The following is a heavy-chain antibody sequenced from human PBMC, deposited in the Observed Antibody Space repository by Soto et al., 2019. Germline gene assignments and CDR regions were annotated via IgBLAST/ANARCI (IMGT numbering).Heavy chain of an antibody. D-gene: IGHD1-26*01. V-gene: IGHV3-30-3*01. CDR2: ISYDGSNK. CDR3: ARDGTVGATPGDYFDY. J-gene: IGHJ4*02. Sequence: GGSLRLSCAASGFTFSSYAMHWVRQAPGKGLEWVAVISYDGSNKYYADSVKGRFTISRDNSKNTLYLQMNSLRAEDTAVYYCARDGTVGATPGDYFDYWGQGTLVTVSS. CDR1: GFTFSSYA.